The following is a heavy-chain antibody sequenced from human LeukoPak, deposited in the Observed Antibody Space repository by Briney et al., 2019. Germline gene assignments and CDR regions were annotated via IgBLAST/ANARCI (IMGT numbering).Heavy chain of an antibody. Sequence: PGGSXRLSCAASGFTFSSYGMHWVRQAPGKGLEWVAVIWYGGSNKYYADSVKGRFTISRDNSKNTLYLQMNSLRAEDTAVYYCAKDSSTVTTYYYMDVWGKGTTVTVSS. CDR3: AKDSSTVTTYYYMDV. CDR2: IWYGGSNK. CDR1: GFTFSSYG. V-gene: IGHV3-30*02. J-gene: IGHJ6*03. D-gene: IGHD4-11*01.